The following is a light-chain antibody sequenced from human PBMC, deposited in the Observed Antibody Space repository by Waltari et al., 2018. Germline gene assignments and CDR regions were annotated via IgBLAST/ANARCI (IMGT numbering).Light chain of an antibody. CDR3: QQSYSTS. CDR2: AAS. Sequence: DIQMTQSPSSLSASVGDRVTITCRASQSISSYLNWYQQKPGKAPKLLIYAASSLQSGVPSRFSGSGSGTDFTLTISSLQPEDFATYYCQQSYSTSFGPGTKEDIK. V-gene: IGKV1-39*01. J-gene: IGKJ3*01. CDR1: QSISSY.